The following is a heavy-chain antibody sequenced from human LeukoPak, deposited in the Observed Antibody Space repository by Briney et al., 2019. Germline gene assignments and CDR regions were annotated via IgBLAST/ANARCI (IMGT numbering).Heavy chain of an antibody. CDR2: VDPEEGEA. Sequence: GASVKVSCKASGYTFTDHYIHWVQQAPGRGLEWVGRVDPEEGEAISAQKFQGRVTISADTSTNTAYLELTSLRSDDTAVYYCATEVNVAYYNVPGNDYRGIEPWGPGTLVTVSS. CDR3: ATEVNVAYYNVPGNDYRGIEP. J-gene: IGHJ5*02. V-gene: IGHV1-69-2*01. D-gene: IGHD3-10*02. CDR1: GYTFTDHY.